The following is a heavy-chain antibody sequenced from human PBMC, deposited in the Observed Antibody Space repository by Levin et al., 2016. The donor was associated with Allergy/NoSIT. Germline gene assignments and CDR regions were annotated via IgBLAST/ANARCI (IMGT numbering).Heavy chain of an antibody. CDR2: ISNDGVNK. J-gene: IGHJ4*02. D-gene: IGHD3-10*01. V-gene: IGHV3-30*03. CDR1: GFRFSSFG. Sequence: GGSLRLSCAASGFRFSSFGMHWVRQAPGKGLDWVAVISNDGVNKYYGDSVTGRFTISRNNSKNTVYLQLNSLRADDTAVYFCTHAEQGGITMVRGFDYWGQGTLVTVSS. CDR3: THAEQGGITMVRGFDY.